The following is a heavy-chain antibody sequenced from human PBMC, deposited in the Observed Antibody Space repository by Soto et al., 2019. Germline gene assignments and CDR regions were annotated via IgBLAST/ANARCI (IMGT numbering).Heavy chain of an antibody. V-gene: IGHV3-23*01. CDR1: GFTFSNAW. CDR2: ISGSGGST. D-gene: IGHD3-9*01. Sequence: PGGSLRLSCAASGFTFSNAWMSWVRQAPGKGLEWVSAISGSGGSTYYADSVKGRFTISRDNSKNTLYLQMNSLRAEDTAVYYCAKDLAYYDILTGPDYWGQGTLVTVSS. CDR3: AKDLAYYDILTGPDY. J-gene: IGHJ4*02.